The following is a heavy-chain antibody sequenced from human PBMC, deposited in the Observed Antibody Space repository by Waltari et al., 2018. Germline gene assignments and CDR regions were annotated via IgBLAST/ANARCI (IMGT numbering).Heavy chain of an antibody. Sequence: VQLQESGPGLVKPSETLSITCTVSVYSINSVSSRRRLRQPPGKGLECIGSIYHCWSTYYNPSLKSRVTISVDTSKNQFSLKLSSVTAADTAVYYWARVFAAAAGTGAFDIWGQGTMVTVSS. CDR1: VYSINSVSS. CDR2: IYHCWST. D-gene: IGHD6-13*01. CDR3: ARVFAAAAGTGAFDI. J-gene: IGHJ3*02. V-gene: IGHV4-38-2*02.